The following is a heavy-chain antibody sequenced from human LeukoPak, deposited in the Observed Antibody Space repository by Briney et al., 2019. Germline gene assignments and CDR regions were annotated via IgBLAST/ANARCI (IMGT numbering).Heavy chain of an antibody. CDR3: ARSGGYGPFYY. J-gene: IGHJ4*02. D-gene: IGHD6-25*01. Sequence: SETLSLTCTVSGGSISVSSSYWGWRRQPPGKGLEWGGSIYYSGRTYYSPSLKSRVTIAAGTSQNQFCVKLSSVPAAGPAVYFRARSGGYGPFYYWGQGSLVTVSS. V-gene: IGHV4-39*01. CDR2: IYYSGRT. CDR1: GGSISVSSSY.